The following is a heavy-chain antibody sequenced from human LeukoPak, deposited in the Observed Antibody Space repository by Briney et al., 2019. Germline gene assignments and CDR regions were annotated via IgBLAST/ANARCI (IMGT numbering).Heavy chain of an antibody. V-gene: IGHV1-18*01. CDR2: ISAYNGNT. CDR3: ARTEGYYDILTGYYLPHSNHYFDY. J-gene: IGHJ4*02. Sequence: ASVKVSCKASGYTFTSYGISWVRQAPGQGLEWMGWISAYNGNTNYAQKLQGGVTMTTDTSTSTAYMELRSLRSDDTAVYYCARTEGYYDILTGYYLPHSNHYFDYWGQGTLVTVSS. CDR1: GYTFTSYG. D-gene: IGHD3-9*01.